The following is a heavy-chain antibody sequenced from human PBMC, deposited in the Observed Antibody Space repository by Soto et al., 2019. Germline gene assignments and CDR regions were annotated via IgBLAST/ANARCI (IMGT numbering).Heavy chain of an antibody. CDR1: GFTFSSYW. J-gene: IGHJ4*02. D-gene: IGHD3-22*01. CDR3: ARAPTHYSYDSSGYYYALDY. CDR2: INSDGSST. Sequence: EVQLVESGGGLVQPGGSLRLSCAASGFTFSSYWMHWVRQAPGKGLVWVSRINSDGSSTSYADSVKGRFTISRANAKNTLYLQMNSLRAEDTAVYYCARAPTHYSYDSSGYYYALDYWGQGTLVTVSS. V-gene: IGHV3-74*01.